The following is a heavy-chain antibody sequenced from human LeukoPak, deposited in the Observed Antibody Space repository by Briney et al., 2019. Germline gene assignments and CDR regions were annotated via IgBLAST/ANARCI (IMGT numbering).Heavy chain of an antibody. CDR1: GYSFPNYW. D-gene: IGHD5-24*01. Sequence: SGEPLKISCKGAGYSFPNYWIGWVRQLPGQGLEWMGIHCPDDSDTTYSPSFQGQVTISADKSINTAYLQWTSLKASDTAMYYCARRKGDGYNSPFDYWGQGTLVTVSS. J-gene: IGHJ4*02. V-gene: IGHV5-51*01. CDR3: ARRKGDGYNSPFDY. CDR2: HCPDDSDT.